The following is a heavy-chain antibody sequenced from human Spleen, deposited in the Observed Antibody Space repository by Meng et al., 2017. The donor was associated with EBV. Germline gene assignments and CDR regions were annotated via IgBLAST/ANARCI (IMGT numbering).Heavy chain of an antibody. CDR2: LTPNSGDT. V-gene: IGHV1-2*02. CDR1: EYTFTGYY. Sequence: VTLVQSGAEVKKPGAPVKVSCKASEYTFTGYYIHWVRQAPGQGLEWMGVLTPNSGDTNYAQKFQGRVTMTRDTSISTAYLELSRLRSDDTAVYYCARERIAVAGTEYPDYWGQGTLVTVSS. CDR3: ARERIAVAGTEYPDY. J-gene: IGHJ4*02. D-gene: IGHD6-19*01.